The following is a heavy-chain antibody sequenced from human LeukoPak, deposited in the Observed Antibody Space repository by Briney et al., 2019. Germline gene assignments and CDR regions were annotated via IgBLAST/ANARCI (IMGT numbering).Heavy chain of an antibody. CDR2: ISYDGSNK. V-gene: IGHV3-30*18. J-gene: IGHJ4*02. D-gene: IGHD2-15*01. CDR3: AKDWGYCSGGSCYPAPDY. Sequence: SGRSLRLSCAASGFIFSSYGMHWVRQAPGKGLEWVAVISYDGSNKYYADSVKGRFTISRDNSKNTLYLQMNSLRAEDTAVYYCAKDWGYCSGGSCYPAPDYWGQGTLVTVSS. CDR1: GFIFSSYG.